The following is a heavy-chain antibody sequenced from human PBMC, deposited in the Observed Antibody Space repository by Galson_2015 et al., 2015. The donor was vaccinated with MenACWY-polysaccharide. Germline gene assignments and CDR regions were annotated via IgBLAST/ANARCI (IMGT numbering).Heavy chain of an antibody. J-gene: IGHJ3*02. Sequence: TLSLTCAVSGGSISSSYYWTWIRQPAGKGLEWIGRIYTSGSTADYNPSLKSRVTISTDTSKNQFSLKLSSVTAADTAVYYCASGVRDSSGSYSDDAFDIWGQGTMVTVSS. CDR2: IYTSGST. D-gene: IGHD3-22*01. V-gene: IGHV4-61*02. CDR1: GGSISSSYY. CDR3: ASGVRDSSGSYSDDAFDI.